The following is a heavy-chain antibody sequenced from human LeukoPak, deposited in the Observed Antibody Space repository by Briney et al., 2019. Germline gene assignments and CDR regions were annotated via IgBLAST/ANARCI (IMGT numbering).Heavy chain of an antibody. D-gene: IGHD2-21*02. Sequence: GGSLRLSCAASGFTFRSYAMSWVRQAPGKGPEWVSVIGGSGSNTYYEDSVKGRFTISRDNSKNTLYLQMNSLRADDTAVYYCAKGTGDLGYNYSMDVWGQGTTVTVSS. CDR2: IGGSGSNT. CDR1: GFTFRSYA. J-gene: IGHJ6*02. V-gene: IGHV3-23*01. CDR3: AKGTGDLGYNYSMDV.